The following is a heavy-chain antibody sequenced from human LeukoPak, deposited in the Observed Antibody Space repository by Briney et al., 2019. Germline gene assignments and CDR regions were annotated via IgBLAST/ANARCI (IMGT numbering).Heavy chain of an antibody. V-gene: IGHV1-46*01. CDR2: INPTAGNT. CDR1: GYTFSNYY. Sequence: ASVKVSCKASGYTFSNYYLHWVRQAPGQGFEWMGLINPTAGNTYYAQRFQGRVTMTRNTSTSTVYMELSSLRSEDTAVYYCARIRDGYNDAYDIWGQGTMVTVPS. CDR3: ARIRDGYNDAYDI. J-gene: IGHJ3*02. D-gene: IGHD5-24*01.